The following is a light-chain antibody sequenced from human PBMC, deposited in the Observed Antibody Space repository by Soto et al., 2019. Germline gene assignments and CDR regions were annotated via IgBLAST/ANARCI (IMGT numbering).Light chain of an antibody. CDR3: QQRSDWPPIT. J-gene: IGKJ5*01. V-gene: IGKV3-11*01. CDR1: QSVGDY. Sequence: IVLTQSPATLSLSPGERATVSCRASQSVGDYLAWYQQNTGQAPRLLISDASNRAAGVPYRFRGSGSGTDFTLTISSVEPEDFGVYYCQQRSDWPPITFGQGTRLEIK. CDR2: DAS.